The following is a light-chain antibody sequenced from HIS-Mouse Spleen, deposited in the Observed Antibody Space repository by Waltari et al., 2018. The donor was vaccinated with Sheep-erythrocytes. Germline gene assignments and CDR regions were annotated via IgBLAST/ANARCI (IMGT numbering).Light chain of an antibody. CDR1: SSDVGSYNL. V-gene: IGLV2-14*02. Sequence: QSALTQPASVSGSPGQSITISCTGTSSDVGSYNLVSWYQQHPGKAPKLMIYEGRKRPSGVSKRFTGYKSGTSASLAISGLRSEDEADYYCAAWDDSLSGPVFGGGTQLTAL. J-gene: IGLJ7*02. CDR2: EGR. CDR3: AAWDDSLSGPV.